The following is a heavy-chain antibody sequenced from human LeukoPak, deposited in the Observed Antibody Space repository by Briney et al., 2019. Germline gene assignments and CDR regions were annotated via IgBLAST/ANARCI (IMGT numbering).Heavy chain of an antibody. CDR2: IYYSGST. CDR3: ARHIPPMYYYDSSGYNAFDY. Sequence: SETLSLTCTVSDGSISSYYWSWIRQPPGKGLEWIGYIYYSGSTNYNPSLKSRVTISVDTSKNQSSLKLSSVTAADTAVYYCARHIPPMYYYDSSGYNAFDYWGQGTLVTVSS. CDR1: DGSISSYY. D-gene: IGHD3-22*01. V-gene: IGHV4-59*08. J-gene: IGHJ4*02.